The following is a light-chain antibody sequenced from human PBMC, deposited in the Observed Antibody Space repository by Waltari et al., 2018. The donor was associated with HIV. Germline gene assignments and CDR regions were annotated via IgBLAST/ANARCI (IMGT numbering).Light chain of an antibody. J-gene: IGLJ2*01. CDR1: SSNIGSNT. CDR3: AVWDDSLNGWV. V-gene: IGLV1-44*01. Sequence: QSVLTQPPSTSGTPGQRVTISCSGSSSNIGSNTVNWYQQLPGTAPKLLIYSNKQRPSGVPDRFSGSKSGTSASLAISGLQSEDEADYYCAVWDDSLNGWVFGGGTKLTVL. CDR2: SNK.